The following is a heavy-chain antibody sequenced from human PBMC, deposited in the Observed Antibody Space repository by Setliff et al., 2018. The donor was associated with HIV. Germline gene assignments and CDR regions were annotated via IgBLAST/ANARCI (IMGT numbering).Heavy chain of an antibody. CDR2: IEHDGSKK. J-gene: IGHJ6*03. Sequence: PGGSLRLSCAVSGFTFSTYGMHWVRQAPGKGLEWVTFIEHDGSKKYYGDSVRGRVTISRDNSKNTLYRQMNSLRSEDTAVYFCAKSFNSGPTNWNIDVWGTGTTVTVSS. D-gene: IGHD1-20*01. V-gene: IGHV3-30*02. CDR1: GFTFSTYG. CDR3: AKSFNSGPTNWNIDV.